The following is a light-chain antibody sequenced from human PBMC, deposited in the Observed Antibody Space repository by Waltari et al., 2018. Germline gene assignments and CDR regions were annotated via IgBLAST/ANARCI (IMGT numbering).Light chain of an antibody. J-gene: IGLJ2*01. Sequence: QSVLTQPPSVSAAPGQRVTIPCSGSTSNIGTNYVSWYQQLPGTAPKLLIYENNKRPSGISDRFSGSKSGTSATLGITGLQTGDEADYYCGTWDSSLTAGVFGGGTKLTVL. CDR1: TSNIGTNY. CDR3: GTWDSSLTAGV. CDR2: ENN. V-gene: IGLV1-51*02.